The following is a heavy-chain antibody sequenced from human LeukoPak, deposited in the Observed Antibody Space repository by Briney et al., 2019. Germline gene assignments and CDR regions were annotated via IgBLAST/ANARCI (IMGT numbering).Heavy chain of an antibody. Sequence: SETLSLTCTVSGGSISSYYWSWIRQPAGKGLEWIGRIYTSGSTNYNPSLKSRVTMSVDTSKNQFSLKLSSVTAADTAVYYCARDYGGIAVAGEWFDPWGQGTLVTVSS. D-gene: IGHD6-19*01. V-gene: IGHV4-4*07. CDR2: IYTSGST. CDR1: GGSISSYY. J-gene: IGHJ5*02. CDR3: ARDYGGIAVAGEWFDP.